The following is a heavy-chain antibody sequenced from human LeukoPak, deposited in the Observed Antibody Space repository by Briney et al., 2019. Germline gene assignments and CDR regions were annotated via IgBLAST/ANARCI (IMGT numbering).Heavy chain of an antibody. J-gene: IGHJ2*01. V-gene: IGHV3-48*04. Sequence: GGSLRLSCAASGLSLSSNNMHWVRQAPGGGLEWISYISAASGTIYSSDSLKGRFTISRDNTRNTLYLQMNSLRPEDTAVYYCARDLGLRRMIWGRGTLVVVSS. CDR1: GLSLSSNN. CDR3: ARDLGLRRMI. CDR2: ISAASGTI.